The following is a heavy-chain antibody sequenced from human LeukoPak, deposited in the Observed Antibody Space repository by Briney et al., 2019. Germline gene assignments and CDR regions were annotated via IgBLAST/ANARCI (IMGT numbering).Heavy chain of an antibody. CDR1: GFSLTTTGVG. J-gene: IGHJ4*02. Sequence: ESGPTLVKPTQTLTLTCDFSGFSLTTTGVGVGWSRQPSGKALEWLGSMYWDGDKRYRPSLKTRLTITKDTSKDQVVLTMTDMDHVDTATYYCARSIGDLDYWGQGILVTVSS. V-gene: IGHV2-5*02. D-gene: IGHD3-10*01. CDR3: ARSIGDLDY. CDR2: MYWDGDK.